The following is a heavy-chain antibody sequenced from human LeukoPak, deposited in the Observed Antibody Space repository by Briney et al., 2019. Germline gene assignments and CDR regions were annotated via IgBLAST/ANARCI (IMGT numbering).Heavy chain of an antibody. V-gene: IGHV3-49*03. J-gene: IGHJ4*02. CDR1: GFTFGDYA. Sequence: GGSLRLSCTASGFTFGDYAMSWIRQAPGKGLEWVGFIRSKAYGETADYAASVKGRFTISRDDSKAIAYLQMNSLKTEDAAVYHCTRDRGAYNLYDYWGQGTLVTVSS. CDR2: IRSKAYGETA. D-gene: IGHD1-1*01. CDR3: TRDRGAYNLYDY.